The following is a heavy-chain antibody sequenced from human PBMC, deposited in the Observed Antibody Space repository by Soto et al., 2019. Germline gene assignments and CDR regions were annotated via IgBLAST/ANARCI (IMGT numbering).Heavy chain of an antibody. Sequence: QVQLVESGGGVVQPGRSLRLSCAASGFTFSSYGMHWVRQAPGKGLEWLAVISYDGSNKYYADSVKGRFTISRDNSKHTLYLQMNSLRAEDTAVYYCAKAPIFGVVITNWFDPWGQGTMVTVSS. J-gene: IGHJ5*02. CDR3: AKAPIFGVVITNWFDP. CDR2: ISYDGSNK. D-gene: IGHD3-3*01. CDR1: GFTFSSYG. V-gene: IGHV3-30*18.